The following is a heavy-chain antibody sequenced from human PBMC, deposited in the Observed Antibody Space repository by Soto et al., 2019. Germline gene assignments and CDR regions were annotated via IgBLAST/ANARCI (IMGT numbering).Heavy chain of an antibody. J-gene: IGHJ4*02. CDR1: DGSRSNSSYY. D-gene: IGHD3-10*01. Sequence: SATLSLTCTVSDGSRSNSSYYWGWPRQPPGKGLEWIGSIYYSGSTYYNPSLKSRVTISVDTSKNQFSLKLSSVTAADTAVYYCERWAGSGSTFDDWGQGTMGTV. CDR2: IYYSGST. CDR3: ERWAGSGSTFDD. V-gene: IGHV4-39*01.